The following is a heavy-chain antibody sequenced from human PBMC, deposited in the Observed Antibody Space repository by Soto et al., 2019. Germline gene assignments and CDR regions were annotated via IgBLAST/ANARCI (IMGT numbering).Heavy chain of an antibody. D-gene: IGHD3-22*01. J-gene: IGHJ4*02. CDR1: GGTFSSYA. CDR3: ARVRTPNYYDSSGFFDY. V-gene: IGHV1-69*13. Sequence: ASVKVSCKASGGTFSSYAISWVRQAPGQGLEWMGGIIPIFGTANYAQKFQGRVTITADESTSTAYMELSSLRSEDTAVYYCARVRTPNYYDSSGFFDYWGQGTLVTVS. CDR2: IIPIFGTA.